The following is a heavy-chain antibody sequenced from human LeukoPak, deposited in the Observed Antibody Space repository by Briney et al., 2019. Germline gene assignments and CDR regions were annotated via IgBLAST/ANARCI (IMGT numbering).Heavy chain of an antibody. J-gene: IGHJ4*02. CDR1: GFTFSSYG. Sequence: GGSLRLSCAASGFTFSSYGMHWVRQAPGKGLEWVAVIWYDGSNKYYADSVKGRFTISRDNSKNTLYLQMNSLRAEDTAVYYCARDIFNEQWSSDCWGQGTLVTVSS. CDR3: ARDIFNEQWSSDC. CDR2: IWYDGSNK. V-gene: IGHV3-33*01. D-gene: IGHD6-19*01.